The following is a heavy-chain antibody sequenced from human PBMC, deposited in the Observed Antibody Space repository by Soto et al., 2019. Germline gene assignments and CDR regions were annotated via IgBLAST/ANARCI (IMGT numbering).Heavy chain of an antibody. CDR1: DRIGSHC. D-gene: IGHD1-20*01. J-gene: IGHJ5*02. Sequence: DRIGSHCIGGMLKITGKGLEWMGIIYPGDSDTRYSPSFQGQVTMSADKSISTAYLQWGSLKASDTAMYYCARQGGGEYNNFRLNNCFDPWGQGTLVTVSS. CDR3: ARQGGGEYNNFRLNNCFDP. V-gene: IGHV5-51*01. CDR2: IYPGDSDT.